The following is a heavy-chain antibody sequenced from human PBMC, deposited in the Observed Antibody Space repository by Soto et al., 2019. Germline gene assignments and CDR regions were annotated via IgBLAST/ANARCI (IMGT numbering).Heavy chain of an antibody. CDR2: IRSKAYGGTT. CDR1: GFTFGDYA. CDR3: TQGRGYDILTGYLTSFDY. D-gene: IGHD3-9*01. J-gene: IGHJ4*02. V-gene: IGHV3-49*03. Sequence: PGGSLRLSCTASGFTFGDYAMSWFRQAPGKGLGWVGFIRSKAYGGTTEYAASVKGRFTISRDDSKSIAYLQMNSLKTEDTAVYYCTQGRGYDILTGYLTSFDYWGQGTLVTVSS.